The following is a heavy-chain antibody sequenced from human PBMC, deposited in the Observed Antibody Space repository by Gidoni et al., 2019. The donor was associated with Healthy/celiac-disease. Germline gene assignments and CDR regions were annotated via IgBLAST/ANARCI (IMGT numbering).Heavy chain of an antibody. CDR1: GGSISSGSYY. CDR3: AREAPIGWLPLLDL. CDR2: IYTSGST. Sequence: QVQLQESGPGLVKPSQTVSLTYTVSGGSISSGSYYWRWIRHPAGKGLEWIGRIYTSGSTNYHPSRKTLVTISVDTSNNQFSLNLSSVTAAETAVYYCAREAPIGWLPLLDLWGRGTLVTVSS. J-gene: IGHJ2*01. V-gene: IGHV4-61*02. D-gene: IGHD5-12*01.